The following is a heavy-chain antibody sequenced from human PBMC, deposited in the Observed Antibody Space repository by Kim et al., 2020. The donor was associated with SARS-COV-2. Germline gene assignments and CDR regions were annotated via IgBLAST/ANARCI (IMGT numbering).Heavy chain of an antibody. CDR1: GYTLTELS. Sequence: ASVKVSCKVSGYTLTELSMHWVRQAPGKGLEWMGGFDPEDAEPIYAQKFPGRVTMTEDTSTDTAYMELSSLRSEDTAVYYCTTARQQLVPNWFDPWGQGTLVTASS. D-gene: IGHD6-13*01. CDR3: TTARQQLVPNWFDP. CDR2: FDPEDAEP. J-gene: IGHJ5*02. V-gene: IGHV1-24*01.